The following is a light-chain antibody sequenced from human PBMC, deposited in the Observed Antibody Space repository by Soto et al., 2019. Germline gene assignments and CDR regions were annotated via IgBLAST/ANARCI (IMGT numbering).Light chain of an antibody. CDR2: DTN. J-gene: IGLJ2*01. CDR3: SLSYSGVRV. CDR1: TGAVATGHY. V-gene: IGLV7-46*01. Sequence: QTVVTQEPSLTVSPGGTVTLTCASSTGAVATGHYPYWFQQKPGQAPRTLIYDTNNRHSWTPGRFSGSLLGGKAALTLSAALPEDEADYHCSLSYSGVRVFGGGTKVTVL.